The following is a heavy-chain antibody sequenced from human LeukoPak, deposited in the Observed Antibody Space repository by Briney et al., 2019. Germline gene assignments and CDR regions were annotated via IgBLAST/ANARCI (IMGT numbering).Heavy chain of an antibody. D-gene: IGHD3-22*01. V-gene: IGHV4-59*11. Sequence: SETLSLTCTVSGGSIGSHYWSWIRQPPGTGLEWIGYVYYSGTTNYNPSLKSRVTISVDKSKNQFSLKLSSVTAADTAVYYCARDYYDSRGEAFDIWGLGTMVTVSS. CDR1: GGSIGSHY. J-gene: IGHJ3*02. CDR3: ARDYYDSRGEAFDI. CDR2: VYYSGTT.